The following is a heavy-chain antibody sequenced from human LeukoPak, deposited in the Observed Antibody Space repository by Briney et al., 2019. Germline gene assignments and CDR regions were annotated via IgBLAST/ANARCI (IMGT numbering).Heavy chain of an antibody. CDR2: IYYSGST. J-gene: IGHJ4*02. CDR3: ATAGYCSSTSCYVESEFDY. V-gene: IGHV4-34*01. Sequence: SETLSLTCAVYGGSFSGYYWSWIRQPPGKGLEWIGSIYYSGSTYYNPSLKSRVTISVDTSKNQFSLKLSSVTAADTAVYYCATAGYCSSTSCYVESEFDYWGQGTLVTVSS. D-gene: IGHD2-2*01. CDR1: GGSFSGYY.